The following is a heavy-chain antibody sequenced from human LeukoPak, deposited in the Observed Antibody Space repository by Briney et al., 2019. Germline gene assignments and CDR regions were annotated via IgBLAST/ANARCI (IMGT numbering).Heavy chain of an antibody. V-gene: IGHV4-61*01. Sequence: PSETLSLTCTVSGGSVSSGSYYWSWIRQPPGKGLEWIGYNYYSGSTNYNPSLKSRVTISVDTSKNQFSLKLSSVTAADTAVYYCARAGKGCSSTSCAIDYWGQGTLVTVSS. D-gene: IGHD2-2*01. CDR3: ARAGKGCSSTSCAIDY. CDR2: NYYSGST. CDR1: GGSVSSGSYY. J-gene: IGHJ4*02.